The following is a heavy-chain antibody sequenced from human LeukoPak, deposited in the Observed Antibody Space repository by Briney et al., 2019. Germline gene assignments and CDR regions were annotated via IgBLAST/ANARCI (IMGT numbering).Heavy chain of an antibody. J-gene: IGHJ4*02. Sequence: GGSLRLSCAASGFTFSSYWMSWVRQAPGKGLEWVANIKQDGSEKYYVDSVKGRFTISRDNAKNSLYLQMNSLRAEDTAVYYCARGLRYFDWLPLPPDYWGQGTLVTVSP. CDR2: IKQDGSEK. CDR1: GFTFSSYW. CDR3: ARGLRYFDWLPLPPDY. D-gene: IGHD3-9*01. V-gene: IGHV3-7*01.